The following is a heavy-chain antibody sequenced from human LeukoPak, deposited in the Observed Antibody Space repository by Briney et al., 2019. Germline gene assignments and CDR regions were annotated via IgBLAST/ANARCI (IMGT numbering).Heavy chain of an antibody. Sequence: ASVKVSCKASGYTFTGYYMHWVRQAPGQGLEWMGWINPNSGGTNYARKFQGRVTMTRDTSISTAYMELSRLRSDDTAVYYCARGQRIAAAAVMGYWGQGTLVTVSS. CDR2: INPNSGGT. V-gene: IGHV1-2*02. CDR1: GYTFTGYY. D-gene: IGHD6-13*01. J-gene: IGHJ4*02. CDR3: ARGQRIAAAAVMGY.